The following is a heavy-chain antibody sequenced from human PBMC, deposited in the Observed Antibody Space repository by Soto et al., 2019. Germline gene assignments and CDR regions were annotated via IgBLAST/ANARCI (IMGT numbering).Heavy chain of an antibody. CDR3: ACLRYSAAMREAFDI. CDR2: INTNGGCT. D-gene: IGHD2-2*01. V-gene: IGHV1-46*01. Sequence: QVQLVQSGAEVKKPGASVKVSCKASGYTFTSYYMHWVRQAPGQGLEWMGIINTNGGCTSYAQKYRRGVTMTRDTSTSTVYMELSSLRSEDTAVYYCACLRYSAAMREAFDIWGQGTMVTVSS. J-gene: IGHJ3*02. CDR1: GYTFTSYY.